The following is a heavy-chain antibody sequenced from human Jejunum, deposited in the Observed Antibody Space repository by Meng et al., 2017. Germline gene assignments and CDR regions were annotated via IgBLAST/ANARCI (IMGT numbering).Heavy chain of an antibody. J-gene: IGHJ4*02. CDR2: ISSSGSTI. CDR3: ARDGPAAGWYDLPFDY. V-gene: IGHV3-48*03. D-gene: IGHD6-19*01. CDR1: GFTFSSYE. Sequence: GESLKISCAASGFTFSSYEMNWVRQAPGKVLQWVSYISSSGSTIYYADSVKGRFTMSRDNAKNSLYLQMNSLRAEDTAVYYCARDGPAAGWYDLPFDYWGQGTLVTVSS.